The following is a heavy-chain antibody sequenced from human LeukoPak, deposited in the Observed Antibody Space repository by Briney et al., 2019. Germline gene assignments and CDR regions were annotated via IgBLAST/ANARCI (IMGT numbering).Heavy chain of an antibody. CDR1: GGSISSGGYY. D-gene: IGHD3-22*01. V-gene: IGHV4-30-2*01. CDR2: IYHSGST. Sequence: SETLSLTCTVSGGSISSGGYYWSWIRQPPGKSLEWIGYIYHSGSTYYNPSLKSRVTISVDRAKNQFSLKLSSVTAADTAVYYCARDSRDYYDNSGHYYYYGMDVWGQGTTVTVSS. J-gene: IGHJ6*02. CDR3: ARDSRDYYDNSGHYYYYGMDV.